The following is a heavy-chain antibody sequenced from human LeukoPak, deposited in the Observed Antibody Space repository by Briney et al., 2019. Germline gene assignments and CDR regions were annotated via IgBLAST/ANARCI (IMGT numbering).Heavy chain of an antibody. CDR3: ARHHTIVVVTVDAFDI. Sequence: GESLKISCKASGXTFTNYWIGWVRQMPGKGLEWMGIIYPGDSETRYSPSFQGHVTISADKSISTAYLQWSSLKASDTAMYYCARHHTIVVVTVDAFDIWGQGTMVTVSS. J-gene: IGHJ3*02. CDR1: GXTFTNYW. V-gene: IGHV5-51*01. D-gene: IGHD2-21*02. CDR2: IYPGDSET.